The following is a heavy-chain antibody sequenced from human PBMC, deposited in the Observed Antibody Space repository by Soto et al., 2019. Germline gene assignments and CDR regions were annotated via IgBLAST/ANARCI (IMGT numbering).Heavy chain of an antibody. Sequence: SETLSLTCTVSGGSISSYYWSWIRQPPGKGLEWIGYIYYSGSTNYNPSLKSRVTISVDTSKNQFSLKLSSVTAADTAVYYCARGGVVVPAANPPPIYYYYYYMDVWGKGTTVTVSS. CDR1: GGSISSYY. CDR3: ARGGVVVPAANPPPIYYYYYYMDV. V-gene: IGHV4-59*01. CDR2: IYYSGST. J-gene: IGHJ6*03. D-gene: IGHD2-2*01.